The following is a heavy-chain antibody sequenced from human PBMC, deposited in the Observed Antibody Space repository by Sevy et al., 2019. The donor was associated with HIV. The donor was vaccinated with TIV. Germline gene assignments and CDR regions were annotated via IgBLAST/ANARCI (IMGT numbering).Heavy chain of an antibody. J-gene: IGHJ6*02. CDR3: ARADLDSTTFFYYYGLDV. CDR1: RYSLNSYD. Sequence: ASVKVSCKASRYSLNSYDINWVRQATGQGLEWMGWMNPDSGRRGYAPKFQGRVTMTTDTSKGTAYMELRGLRSDDSAVYYCARADLDSTTFFYYYGLDVWGQGTTVTVSS. D-gene: IGHD2-2*01. CDR2: MNPDSGRR. V-gene: IGHV1-8*01.